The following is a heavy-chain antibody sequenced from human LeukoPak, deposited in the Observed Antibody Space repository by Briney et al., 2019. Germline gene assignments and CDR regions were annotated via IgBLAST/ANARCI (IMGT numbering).Heavy chain of an antibody. J-gene: IGHJ5*02. V-gene: IGHV2-5*02. D-gene: IGHD5-18*01. CDR1: GFSLNTSGVG. Sequence: SGPTLVNPTQTLTLTCTFSGFSLNTSGVGVGWIRQPPGKALEWLALIYWDDDKRYSPSLESRLTITKDTSKNQVLLTITNVDPVDTATYYCAQNTYGHYFDPWGQGTLVTVSS. CDR3: AQNTYGHYFDP. CDR2: IYWDDDK.